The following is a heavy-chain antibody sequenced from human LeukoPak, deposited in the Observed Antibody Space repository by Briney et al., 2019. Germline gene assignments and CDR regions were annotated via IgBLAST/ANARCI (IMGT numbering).Heavy chain of an antibody. J-gene: IGHJ4*02. CDR3: ARDKGTLGDFWSGYYDVSYYFDY. CDR1: GFTVSNNY. Sequence: GGSLRLSCAASGFTVSNNYMSWVRQAPGKGLEWVSVIYSGRSTYYADSVKGRFTISRDNSKNTLYLQMNSLRAEDTAVYYCARDKGTLGDFWSGYYDVSYYFDYWGQGTLVTVSS. D-gene: IGHD3-3*01. CDR2: IYSGRST. V-gene: IGHV3-66*01.